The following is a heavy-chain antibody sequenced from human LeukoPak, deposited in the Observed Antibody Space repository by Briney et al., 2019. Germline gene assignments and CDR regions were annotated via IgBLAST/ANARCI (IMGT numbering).Heavy chain of an antibody. CDR3: ARVPRRDPYYYYMDV. CDR2: VIPIFETA. CDR1: GGTFSSYA. J-gene: IGHJ6*03. V-gene: IGHV1-69*05. Sequence: SVKVSCKASGGTFSSYAFSWVRQAPGQGLEWMGGVIPIFETATYAQKFKGRVTIITDESMSTVYMELSSLRSDDTAVYYCARVPRRDPYYYYMDVWGKGTTVTV.